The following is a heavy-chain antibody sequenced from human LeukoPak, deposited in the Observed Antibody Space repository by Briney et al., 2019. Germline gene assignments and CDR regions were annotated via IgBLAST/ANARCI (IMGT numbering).Heavy chain of an antibody. D-gene: IGHD6-13*01. CDR2: IIPIFGTA. CDR1: GGTFSSYA. V-gene: IGHV1-69*01. Sequence: SVKVSCKASGGTFSSYAISWVRQAPGQGLEWMGGIIPIFGTANYAQKFQGRVTITADESTSTAYMELSSLRSEDTAVYYCARDQSAAAPLDYWGQGTLVTVSS. J-gene: IGHJ4*02. CDR3: ARDQSAAAPLDY.